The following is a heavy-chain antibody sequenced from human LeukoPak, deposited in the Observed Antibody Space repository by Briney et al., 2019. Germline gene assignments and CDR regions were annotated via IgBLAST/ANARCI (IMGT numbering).Heavy chain of an antibody. J-gene: IGHJ6*02. CDR1: GFTFSSYA. V-gene: IGHV3-23*01. CDR3: AKDYGGNSYGMDV. CDR2: ISGSYGTT. Sequence: GGSLRLSCAASGFTFSSYAMSWLRQAPGKGLEWVSSISGSYGTTYYADSVKGRFTISRDNSKNTLYLQMNSLRAEDTAVYYCAKDYGGNSYGMDVWGQGTTVTVSS. D-gene: IGHD4-23*01.